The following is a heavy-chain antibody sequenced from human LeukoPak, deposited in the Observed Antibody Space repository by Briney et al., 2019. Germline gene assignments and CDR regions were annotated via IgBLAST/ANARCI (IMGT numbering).Heavy chain of an antibody. D-gene: IGHD6-25*01. Sequence: GGSLRLSCAASGFTFSSYGMHWVRQAPGKGLEWVAVISHDGSNKYYADSVKGRFAISRDNSKNTVYLQMNSLRAEDTAVYYCVKPSSGRRTYYFDYWGQGTLVTVSS. CDR1: GFTFSSYG. CDR2: ISHDGSNK. CDR3: VKPSSGRRTYYFDY. J-gene: IGHJ4*02. V-gene: IGHV3-30*18.